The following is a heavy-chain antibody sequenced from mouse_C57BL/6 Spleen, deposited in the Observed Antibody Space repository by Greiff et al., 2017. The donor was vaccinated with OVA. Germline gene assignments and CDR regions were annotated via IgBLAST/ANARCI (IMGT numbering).Heavy chain of an antibody. V-gene: IGHV14-2*01. J-gene: IGHJ4*01. CDR3: ARSSVSYAMDG. CDR2: IDPEDGDT. Sequence: VQLQQSGAELVKPGASVKLSCTASGFNIKDYYMHWVKQRTEQGLEWIGRIDPEDGDTKYAPKFQGQATITADTSSNTAYLQLSSLTSEDTAVYYCARSSVSYAMDGWGQGTTVTAAS. CDR1: GFNIKDYY.